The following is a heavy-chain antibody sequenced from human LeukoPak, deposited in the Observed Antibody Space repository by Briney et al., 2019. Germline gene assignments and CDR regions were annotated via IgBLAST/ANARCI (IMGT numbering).Heavy chain of an antibody. CDR3: ARQRYGSGSYYDAFDI. CDR1: GYSFTSYW. Sequence: GESLKISCKGSGYSFTSYWIGWVGQMPGKGLEWMGIIYPGDSDTRYSPSFQGQVTISADKSISTAYLQWSSLKASDTAMYYCARQRYGSGSYYDAFDIWGQGTMVTVSS. CDR2: IYPGDSDT. V-gene: IGHV5-51*01. D-gene: IGHD3-10*01. J-gene: IGHJ3*02.